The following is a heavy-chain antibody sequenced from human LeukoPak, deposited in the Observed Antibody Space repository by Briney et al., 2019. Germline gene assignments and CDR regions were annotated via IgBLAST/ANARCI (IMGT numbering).Heavy chain of an antibody. Sequence: NSSETLSLTCAVSGGSITSTNWWSWVRQSPGKGLEWIGYIYHSGSTYYNPSLKSRVTISVDRSKNQFSLKLSSVTAADTAVYYCARGGGGDQHWFDPWGQGTLVTVSS. D-gene: IGHD2-2*01. CDR3: ARGGGGDQHWFDP. CDR1: GGSITSTNW. J-gene: IGHJ5*02. CDR2: IYHSGST. V-gene: IGHV4-4*02.